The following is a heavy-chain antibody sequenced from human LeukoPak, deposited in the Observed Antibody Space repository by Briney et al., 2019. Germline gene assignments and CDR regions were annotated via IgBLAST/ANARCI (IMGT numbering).Heavy chain of an antibody. V-gene: IGHV3-53*01. CDR3: AKLAAAGFPYYFDY. D-gene: IGHD6-13*01. J-gene: IGHJ4*02. Sequence: GGSLRLSCAASGFTVSNNFMSWVRQAPGKGLEWVSVIYTDGSTYYADSVKGRFTISRDNSKNTLYLQMNSLRAEDTAAYYCAKLAAAGFPYYFDYWGQGTLVTVSS. CDR1: GFTVSNNF. CDR2: IYTDGST.